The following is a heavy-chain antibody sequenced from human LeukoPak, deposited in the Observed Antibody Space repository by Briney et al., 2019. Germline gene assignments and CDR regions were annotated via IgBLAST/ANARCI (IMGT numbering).Heavy chain of an antibody. CDR2: VFSDGAT. Sequence: PSETLSLTCTVSGASITSYYFTWIRQPPGQGLEWIGRVFSDGATDYNPSLQSRVTMSLDTSKNQVSLKLSSVAAADTAVYYCARTFCSGGNCFHFDYWGQGTLVTVSS. J-gene: IGHJ4*02. CDR1: GASITSYY. V-gene: IGHV4-4*07. CDR3: ARTFCSGGNCFHFDY. D-gene: IGHD2-15*01.